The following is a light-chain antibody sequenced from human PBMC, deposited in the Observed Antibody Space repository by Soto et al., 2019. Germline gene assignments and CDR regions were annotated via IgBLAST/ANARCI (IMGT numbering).Light chain of an antibody. Sequence: DIQMTQSPSTLSASVGDSVSINCRASQSISAWLAWYQQKPGKAPNLLIYDASRLQSGVPSRFSGSGGGTDFTLSISSVQPEDFATYFCQQSYMDPITFGQGTRLEI. J-gene: IGKJ5*01. CDR2: DAS. CDR1: QSISAW. V-gene: IGKV1-39*01. CDR3: QQSYMDPIT.